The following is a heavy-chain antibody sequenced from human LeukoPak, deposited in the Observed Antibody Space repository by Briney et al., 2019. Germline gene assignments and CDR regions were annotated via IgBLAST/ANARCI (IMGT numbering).Heavy chain of an antibody. Sequence: GGSLRLSCAASGFTFSSYGMHWVRQAPGKGLEWVAFIRYDGSNKYYADSVKGRFTISRDNSKNTLYLHVNSLRPEDTAVYYCVRSSGDYWGQGTLVTVSS. CDR1: GFTFSSYG. CDR2: IRYDGSNK. CDR3: VRSSGDY. J-gene: IGHJ4*02. D-gene: IGHD6-25*01. V-gene: IGHV3-33*08.